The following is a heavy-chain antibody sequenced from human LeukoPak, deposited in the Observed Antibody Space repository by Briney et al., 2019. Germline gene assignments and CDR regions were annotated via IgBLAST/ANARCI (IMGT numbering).Heavy chain of an antibody. D-gene: IGHD1-7*01. V-gene: IGHV4-61*08. CDR1: GGSISSGDYY. CDR2: IHYSGNT. Sequence: SETLSLTCTVSGGSISSGDYYWSWIRQPPGKGLEWIGYIHYSGNTNYNPSLKTRVTISRDMSKNLTSLKLTSLTAADTAVYFCASHRYWNFYLDYWGQGTLVTVSS. J-gene: IGHJ4*02. CDR3: ASHRYWNFYLDY.